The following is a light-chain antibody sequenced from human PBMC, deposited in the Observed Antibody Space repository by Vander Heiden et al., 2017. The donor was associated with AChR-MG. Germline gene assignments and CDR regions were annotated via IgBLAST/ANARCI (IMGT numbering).Light chain of an antibody. CDR3: SSYTSSSTLGV. Sequence: QSALTQPASVSGSPGQSITISCTGTSSDVGGYNYVSWYQPHPGKAPKLMIYDVSSRPSGVSNRFSGSKSGNTASLTISGLQAEDEADYYCSSYTSSSTLGVFGGGTKLTVL. J-gene: IGLJ3*02. CDR2: DVS. V-gene: IGLV2-14*03. CDR1: SSDVGGYNY.